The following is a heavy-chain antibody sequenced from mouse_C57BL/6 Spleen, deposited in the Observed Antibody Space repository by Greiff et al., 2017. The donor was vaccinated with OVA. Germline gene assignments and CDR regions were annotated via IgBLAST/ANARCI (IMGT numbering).Heavy chain of an antibody. J-gene: IGHJ2*01. CDR1: GYAFSSSW. CDR3: ARSGSNYGSFYYFDY. Sequence: VQLQQSGPELVKPGASVKISCKASGYAFSSSWMNWVKQRPGKGLEWIGRIYPGDGDTNYNGKFKGKATLTADKSSSTAYMQLSSLTSEDSAVYFCARSGSNYGSFYYFDYWGQGTTLTVSS. D-gene: IGHD1-1*01. CDR2: IYPGDGDT. V-gene: IGHV1-82*01.